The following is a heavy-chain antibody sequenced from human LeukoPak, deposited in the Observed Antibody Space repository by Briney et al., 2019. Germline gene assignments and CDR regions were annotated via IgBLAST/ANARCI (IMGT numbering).Heavy chain of an antibody. D-gene: IGHD2-21*01. J-gene: IGHJ4*02. V-gene: IGHV4-34*01. Sequence: SETLSRTCAVYDGSFSGSYWTWIRQPPGKGLESIGDIEHTKTTNYNLSLKSRVTISVDASKSQFSLKLRSVTAADTAIYYCARLRVGHKLIAVRTKQDDYLDHWGQGTLVTISS. CDR1: DGSFSGSY. CDR3: ARLRVGHKLIAVRTKQDDYLDH. CDR2: IEHTKTT.